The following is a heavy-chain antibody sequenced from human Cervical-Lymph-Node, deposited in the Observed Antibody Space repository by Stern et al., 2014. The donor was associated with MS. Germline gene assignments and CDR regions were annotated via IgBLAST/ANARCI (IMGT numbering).Heavy chain of an antibody. D-gene: IGHD2-21*02. CDR3: ARVRPYCGGDCYSANWFDP. Sequence: QLVQSGAEVKKPGSSVKVSCKASGGTFSSYAISWVRQAPGQGLEWMGGIIPIFGTANYAQKFQGRVTITADESTSTAYMELSSLRSEDTAVYYCARVRPYCGGDCYSANWFDPWGQGTLVTVSS. V-gene: IGHV1-69*01. J-gene: IGHJ5*02. CDR1: GGTFSSYA. CDR2: IIPIFGTA.